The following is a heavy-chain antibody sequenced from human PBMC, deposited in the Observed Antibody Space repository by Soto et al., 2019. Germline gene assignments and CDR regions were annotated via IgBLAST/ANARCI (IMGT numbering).Heavy chain of an antibody. Sequence: GGSLRLSCAASGFTFSSYGMHWVRQAPGKGLEWVAVISYDGSNKYYADSVKGRFTISRDNSKNTLYLQMNSLRAEDTAVYYCAKENGLSYDILTGRDYYYYGMDVWGQGTTVTVSS. J-gene: IGHJ6*02. CDR3: AKENGLSYDILTGRDYYYYGMDV. D-gene: IGHD3-9*01. CDR2: ISYDGSNK. CDR1: GFTFSSYG. V-gene: IGHV3-30*18.